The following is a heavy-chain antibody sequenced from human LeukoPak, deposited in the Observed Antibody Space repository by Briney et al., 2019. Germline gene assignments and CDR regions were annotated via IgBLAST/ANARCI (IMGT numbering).Heavy chain of an antibody. D-gene: IGHD6-19*01. CDR2: IYYSGNT. Sequence: SETLSLTCAVSGYSISSNNWWAWIRQPPGKGLEWIGYIYYSGNTYYNPYNPSLTSRVTMSVDTSKNQFSLKLDSVTEIDTAMYYCARNQAVAASRGAFDIWGQGTMVTVSS. J-gene: IGHJ3*02. CDR1: GYSISSNNW. V-gene: IGHV4-28*01. CDR3: ARNQAVAASRGAFDI.